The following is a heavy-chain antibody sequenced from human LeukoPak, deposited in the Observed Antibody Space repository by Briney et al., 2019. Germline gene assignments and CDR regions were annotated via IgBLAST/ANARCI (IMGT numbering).Heavy chain of an antibody. CDR1: GFTFDDYA. CDR2: ISWNSGSI. D-gene: IGHD5-18*01. V-gene: IGHV3-9*01. Sequence: GRSLRLSCAASGFTFDDYAMHWVRQAPGKGLEWVSGISWNSGSIGYADSVKGRFTISRDNAKSTLYLQMNSLRVEDTAVYYCARARGNTYGYFEYWGQGTLVTVSS. CDR3: ARARGNTYGYFEY. J-gene: IGHJ4*02.